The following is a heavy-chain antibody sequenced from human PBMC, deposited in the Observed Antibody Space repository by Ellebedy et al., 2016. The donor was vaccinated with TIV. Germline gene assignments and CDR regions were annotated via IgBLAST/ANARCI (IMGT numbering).Heavy chain of an antibody. Sequence: ASVKVSCKASGYTFTNYGISWVRQAPGQGLEWMGIISPSGDSTSYAQKSQGRVSVTRDTSTSTVSLELSSLRSEDTAVYYCARACVGDCSYGMDVWGQGTTVTVSS. CDR2: ISPSGDST. D-gene: IGHD2-21*02. CDR1: GYTFTNYG. V-gene: IGHV1-46*01. J-gene: IGHJ6*02. CDR3: ARACVGDCSYGMDV.